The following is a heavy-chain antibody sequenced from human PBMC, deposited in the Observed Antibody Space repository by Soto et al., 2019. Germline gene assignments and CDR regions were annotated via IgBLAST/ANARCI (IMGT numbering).Heavy chain of an antibody. CDR1: GFSLSNARMG. CDR2: IFSNDEK. Sequence: QVTLKESGPVLVKPTETLTLTCTVSGFSLSNARMGVSWIRQPPGKALEWLAHIFSNDEKSYSTSLKSRLTISKDTSKSQVVLTMTNMDPVETATYYCARIEVYCSGGSCYAYFDYWGQGTLVTVSS. V-gene: IGHV2-26*01. D-gene: IGHD2-15*01. CDR3: ARIEVYCSGGSCYAYFDY. J-gene: IGHJ4*02.